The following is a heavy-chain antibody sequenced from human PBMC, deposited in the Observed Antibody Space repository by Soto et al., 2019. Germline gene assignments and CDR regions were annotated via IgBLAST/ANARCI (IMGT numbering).Heavy chain of an antibody. CDR3: ARSRGYAYEFDY. V-gene: IGHV1-69*06. Sequence: GASVKVSCKASGGTFSSYAISWVRQAPGQGLEWMGGIIPIFGTANYAQKFQGRVTITADKSTSTAYMELSSLRSEDTAVYYCARSRGYAYEFDYWGQGTLVTVSS. CDR2: IIPIFGTA. CDR1: GGTFSSYA. J-gene: IGHJ4*02. D-gene: IGHD5-12*01.